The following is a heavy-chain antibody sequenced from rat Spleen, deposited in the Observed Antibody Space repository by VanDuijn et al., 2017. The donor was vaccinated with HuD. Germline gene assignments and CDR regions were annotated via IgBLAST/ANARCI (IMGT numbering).Heavy chain of an antibody. CDR1: GFTFSRYW. J-gene: IGHJ2*01. D-gene: IGHD1-7*01. V-gene: IGHV5-58*01. Sequence: EVQLVETGGGLVQPGKSLKLSCVASGFTFSRYWMYWVRQAPGKGLEWVSSVSSDGVNTYYPDSVKGRFTISRDNAKSTLYLQMDSLRSEDTATYYCTTEEYYGPPGDYWGQGVMVTVSS. CDR2: VSSDGVNT. CDR3: TTEEYYGPPGDY.